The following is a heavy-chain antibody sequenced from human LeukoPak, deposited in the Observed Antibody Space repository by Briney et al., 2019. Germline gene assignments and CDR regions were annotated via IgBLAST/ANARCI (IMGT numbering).Heavy chain of an antibody. D-gene: IGHD3-3*01. J-gene: IGHJ6*02. CDR2: IIPIFGIA. CDR3: ARYFYDRYGMDV. V-gene: IGHV1-69*13. Sequence: ASVKVSCKASGGTFSSYAISWVRQAPGQGLEWMGGIIPIFGIANYAQKFQGRVTITADESTSTAYMELSSLRSEDTAVYYCARYFYDRYGMDVWGQGTTVTVSS. CDR1: GGTFSSYA.